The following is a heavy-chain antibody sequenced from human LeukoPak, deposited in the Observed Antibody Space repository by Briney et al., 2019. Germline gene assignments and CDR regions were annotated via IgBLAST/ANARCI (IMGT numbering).Heavy chain of an antibody. CDR2: IIPILGIA. V-gene: IGHV1-69*04. CDR3: ARRGWGGYSGYGGFDY. D-gene: IGHD5-12*01. CDR1: GGTFSSYA. Sequence: SVNVSCKASGGTFSSYAISWVRQAPGQGLEWMGRIIPILGIANYAQKFQGRVTITADKSTSTAYMELSSLRSEDTAVYYCARRGWGGYSGYGGFDYWGQGTLVTVSS. J-gene: IGHJ4*02.